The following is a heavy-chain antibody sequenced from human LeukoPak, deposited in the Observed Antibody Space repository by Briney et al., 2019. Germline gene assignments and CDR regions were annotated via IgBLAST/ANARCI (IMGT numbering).Heavy chain of an antibody. CDR2: ISGSGGST. CDR1: GFTFSNYA. CDR3: AKHYYYVSGTYPYYFDY. J-gene: IGHJ4*02. V-gene: IGHV3-23*01. D-gene: IGHD3-10*01. Sequence: GGSLRLSCAASGFTFSNYAMSWVRQAPGKGLEWVSAISGSGGSTYYADSVKGRFTISRDNSKNTLYLQMSSLRADDTAVYYCAKHYYYVSGTYPYYFDYWGQGALVTVSS.